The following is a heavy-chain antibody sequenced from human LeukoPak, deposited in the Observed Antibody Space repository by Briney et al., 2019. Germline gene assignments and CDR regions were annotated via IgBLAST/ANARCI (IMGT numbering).Heavy chain of an antibody. CDR2: INHSGST. J-gene: IGHJ6*03. CDR3: ARVGYSSSWYYYYYYMDV. D-gene: IGHD6-13*01. V-gene: IGHV4-34*01. Sequence: PSETLSLTCAVYGGSFSGYYWSWIRQPPGKGLEWIGEINHSGSTNYNPSLKSRVTISVDTSKNHFSLKLSSVTAADTAVYYCARVGYSSSWYYYYYYMDVWGKGTTVTVSS. CDR1: GGSFSGYY.